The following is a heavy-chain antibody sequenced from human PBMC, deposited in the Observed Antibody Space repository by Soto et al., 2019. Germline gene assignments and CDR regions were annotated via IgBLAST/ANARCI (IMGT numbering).Heavy chain of an antibody. CDR3: AKPRPGQCSSPTCFAFDT. J-gene: IGHJ5*02. D-gene: IGHD2-2*01. Sequence: GGSLRLSCVVSGLSFSKYWMSWVRQVPGKGLEWVANIKEDGSEKYYVDSVKGRFTVSRDNAKNSLYLQMTSLRAEDTAVYYCAKPRPGQCSSPTCFAFDTRGQRTQVNVSS. CDR1: GLSFSKYW. CDR2: IKEDGSEK. V-gene: IGHV3-7*01.